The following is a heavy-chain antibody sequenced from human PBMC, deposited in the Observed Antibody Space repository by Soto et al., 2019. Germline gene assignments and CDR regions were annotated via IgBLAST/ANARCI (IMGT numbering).Heavy chain of an antibody. CDR2: VDPNGGGS. CDR3: ATWVDYGDF. D-gene: IGHD4-17*01. V-gene: IGHV1-2*04. Sequence: VKVSCKTSGYSFTDYKLHWVRQAPGQGLEWMGWVDPNGGGSNSAQKFQGSVTMTWDTSITTAYLDLTRLTTNDTATYFCATWVDYGDF. J-gene: IGHJ2*01. CDR1: GYSFTDYK.